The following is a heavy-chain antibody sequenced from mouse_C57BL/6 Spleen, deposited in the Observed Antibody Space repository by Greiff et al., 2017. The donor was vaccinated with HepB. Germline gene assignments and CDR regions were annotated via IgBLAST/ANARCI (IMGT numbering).Heavy chain of an antibody. Sequence: EVQLQQSGPELVKPGASVKISCKASGYTFTDYYMNWVKQSHGKSLEWIGDINPNNGGTSYNQKFKGKATLTVDKSSSTAYMELRSLTSEDSAVYYCARDYGSRESFDYWGQGTTLTVSS. CDR3: ARDYGSRESFDY. CDR1: GYTFTDYY. CDR2: INPNNGGT. V-gene: IGHV1-26*01. J-gene: IGHJ2*01. D-gene: IGHD1-1*01.